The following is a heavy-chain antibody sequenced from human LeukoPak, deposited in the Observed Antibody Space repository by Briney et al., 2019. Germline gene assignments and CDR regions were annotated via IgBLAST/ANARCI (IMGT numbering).Heavy chain of an antibody. CDR1: GCSISSCGLS. D-gene: IGHD3-10*01. J-gene: IGHJ5*02. CDR2: IYRSGST. V-gene: IGHV4-30-2*01. Sequence: SQTLSLTCAVSGCSISSCGLSWIWIRQPPGKGLEWIGYIYRSGSTYYNPSLKSRVNISVDRSKNQFSLKLSSVTAADTAVYYCASSGGSGTNAGWFDPWGQGTLITVSS. CDR3: ASSGGSGTNAGWFDP.